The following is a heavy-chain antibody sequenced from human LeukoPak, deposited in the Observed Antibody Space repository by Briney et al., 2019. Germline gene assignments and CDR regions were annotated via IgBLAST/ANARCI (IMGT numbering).Heavy chain of an antibody. CDR3: AREGRKYGFWSAYSMYYFDY. CDR1: GFTFSNYW. CDR2: IKQDGSEK. V-gene: IGHV3-7*01. Sequence: GGSLRLSCAASGFTFSNYWMSWVRQAPGKGLEWVANIKQDGSEKYYVDSVKGRFTISRDNAKNSLYLQMNSLRAEDTAVYYCAREGRKYGFWSAYSMYYFDYWGQGTLVTVSS. J-gene: IGHJ4*02. D-gene: IGHD3-3*01.